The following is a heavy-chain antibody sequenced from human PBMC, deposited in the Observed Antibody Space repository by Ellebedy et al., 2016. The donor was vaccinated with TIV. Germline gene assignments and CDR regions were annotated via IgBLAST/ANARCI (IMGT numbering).Heavy chain of an antibody. D-gene: IGHD3-10*01. CDR1: GFTFSGYG. Sequence: LSLTCAASGFTFSGYGMHWVRQAPGKGLDWVAVIWYDGSKTYYRDSVKGRFTVSRDNSKNTLYLHMNSLRVDDTAVYYCARGRGSGRNEPDYWGQGTLVTVSS. CDR3: ARGRGSGRNEPDY. CDR2: IWYDGSKT. J-gene: IGHJ4*02. V-gene: IGHV3-33*03.